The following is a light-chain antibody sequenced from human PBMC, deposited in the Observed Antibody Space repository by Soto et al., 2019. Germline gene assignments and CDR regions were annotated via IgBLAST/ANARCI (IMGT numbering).Light chain of an antibody. CDR2: DAS. V-gene: IGKV1-5*01. J-gene: IGKJ1*01. CDR3: QQYNSYWGT. CDR1: QNINSW. Sequence: DIQMTQSPSTLSASVGDRVTITCRAGQNINSWLAWYQQKPGKAPKLLIYDASSLESGVPSRFSGSGSGTEFTLTISSLQPDDFASYYCQQYNSYWGTFGQGTKVEIQ.